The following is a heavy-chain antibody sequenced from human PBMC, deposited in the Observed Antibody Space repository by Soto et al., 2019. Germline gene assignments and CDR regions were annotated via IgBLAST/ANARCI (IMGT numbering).Heavy chain of an antibody. J-gene: IGHJ4*02. V-gene: IGHV3-66*01. CDR2: IYSGGST. D-gene: IGHD2-8*01. CDR1: GFTVSSNY. Sequence: GGSLRLSCAASGFTVSSNYISWVRQAPGKGLEWVSVIYSGGSTYYADSVKGRFTISRDDFRNTLYLQMNSLRTEDTAIYYCAKLRDFVVLPAGILDYWGPGTLLTVSS. CDR3: AKLRDFVVLPAGILDY.